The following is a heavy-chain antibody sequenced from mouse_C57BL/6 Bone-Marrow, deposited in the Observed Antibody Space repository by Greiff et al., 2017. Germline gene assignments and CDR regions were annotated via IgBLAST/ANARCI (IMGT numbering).Heavy chain of an antibody. J-gene: IGHJ2*01. CDR3: ARSGIYYYGSEVDY. CDR1: GYTFTDYY. V-gene: IGHV1-76*01. D-gene: IGHD1-1*01. Sequence: VQLQQSGAELVRPGASVKLSCKASGYTFTDYYINWVKQRPGQGLEWIARIYPGSGNTYYNEKFKGKATLTAEKSSSTAYMQLSSLTSEDSAVXFCARSGIYYYGSEVDYWGQGTTLTVSS. CDR2: IYPGSGNT.